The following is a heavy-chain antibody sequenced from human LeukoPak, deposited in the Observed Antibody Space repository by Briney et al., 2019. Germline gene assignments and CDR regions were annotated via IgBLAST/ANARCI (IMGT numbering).Heavy chain of an antibody. CDR3: AKTHGLLDY. D-gene: IGHD5-12*01. CDR2: IRDDGSNE. CDR1: GFTLSSYG. J-gene: IGHJ4*02. Sequence: GGSLRLSCAASGFTLSSYGMHWVRQAPGKGLEWVAFIRDDGSNEYYADSVKGRFTISRDNSKNTLYLQMNSLRPEDTAVYYCAKTHGLLDYWGQGTLVTVSS. V-gene: IGHV3-30*02.